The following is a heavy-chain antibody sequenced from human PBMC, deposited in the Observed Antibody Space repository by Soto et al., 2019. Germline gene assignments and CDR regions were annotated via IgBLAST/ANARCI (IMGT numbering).Heavy chain of an antibody. Sequence: SETLSLTCTVSGGSISSGGYYWSWIRQHPGKGLEWIGYIYYSGSTYYNPSLKSRVTISVDTSKNQFSLKLSSVTAADTAVYYCARGDVLVLEIYGMDVWGQGTTVTVSS. CDR3: ARGDVLVLEIYGMDV. D-gene: IGHD1-1*01. CDR1: GGSISSGGYY. CDR2: IYYSGST. V-gene: IGHV4-31*03. J-gene: IGHJ6*02.